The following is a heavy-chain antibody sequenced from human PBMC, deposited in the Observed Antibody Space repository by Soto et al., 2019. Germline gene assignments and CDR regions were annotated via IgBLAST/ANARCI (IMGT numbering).Heavy chain of an antibody. V-gene: IGHV3-30*18. Sequence: QVQLVESGGGVVQPGRSLRLSCAASGFTFSSYGMHWVRQAPGKGLEWVAVISYDGSNKSYADSVKGRFTISRDNSKNTLYLQMNSLRAKDTAVYYCAKDRGDYFSFFDYWGQGTLVTVSS. J-gene: IGHJ4*02. CDR3: AKDRGDYFSFFDY. CDR1: GFTFSSYG. D-gene: IGHD4-17*01. CDR2: ISYDGSNK.